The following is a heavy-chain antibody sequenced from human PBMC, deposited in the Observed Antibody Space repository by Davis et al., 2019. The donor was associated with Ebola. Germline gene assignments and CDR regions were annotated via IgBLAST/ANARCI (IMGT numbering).Heavy chain of an antibody. D-gene: IGHD4/OR15-4a*01. CDR2: IYPGDSDT. CDR3: VRQASLYGAIDY. Sequence: PGGSLRLSCKGSGYSFTSYWIGWVRQMPGKGLEWMGIIYPGDSDTRYSPSFEGQVTISVDRSITTAHLQWSSLKASDTAIYYCVRQASLYGAIDYWGQGTLVTVSS. CDR1: GYSFTSYW. V-gene: IGHV5-51*01. J-gene: IGHJ4*02.